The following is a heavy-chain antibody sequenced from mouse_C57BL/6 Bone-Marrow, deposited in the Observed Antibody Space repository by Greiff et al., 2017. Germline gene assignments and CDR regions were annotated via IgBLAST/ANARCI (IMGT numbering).Heavy chain of an antibody. CDR2: IFPGDGDT. V-gene: IGHV1-80*01. CDR3: ARGAY. Sequence: LVESGAELVKPGASVKISCKASGYAFSSYWLNWVKQRPGKGLEWIGQIFPGDGDTNYNGKFKGKATLTADKSSSTAYMQLSSLTSEDYAVYFCARGAYWGRGTLVTVSA. J-gene: IGHJ3*01. CDR1: GYAFSSYW.